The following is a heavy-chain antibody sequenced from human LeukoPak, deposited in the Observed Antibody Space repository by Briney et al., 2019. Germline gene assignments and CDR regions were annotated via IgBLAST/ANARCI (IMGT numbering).Heavy chain of an antibody. CDR2: ISSSSSYI. D-gene: IGHD6-13*01. CDR3: ARDLQQLVLPGSFWFDP. J-gene: IGHJ5*02. CDR1: GFTFSSYS. Sequence: NSGGSLRLSCAASGFTFSSYSMNWVRQAPGKGLEWVSSISSSSSYIYYADSVKGRFTISRDNAKNSLYLQMNSLRAEDTAVYYCARDLQQLVLPGSFWFDPWGQGTLVTVSS. V-gene: IGHV3-21*01.